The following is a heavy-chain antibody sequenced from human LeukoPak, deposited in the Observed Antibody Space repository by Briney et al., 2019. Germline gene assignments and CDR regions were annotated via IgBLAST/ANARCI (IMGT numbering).Heavy chain of an antibody. J-gene: IGHJ4*02. D-gene: IGHD4-17*01. CDR3: ALETSFPMTTVTY. CDR1: GGTFSSYA. CDR2: IIPILGIV. V-gene: IGHV1-69*04. Sequence: SVKVSCKASGGTFSSYAISWVRQAPGQGLEWMGRIIPILGIVNYAQKFQGRVTITADKSTSTAYMELSSLRSEDAAVYYCALETSFPMTTVTYWGQGTLVTVSS.